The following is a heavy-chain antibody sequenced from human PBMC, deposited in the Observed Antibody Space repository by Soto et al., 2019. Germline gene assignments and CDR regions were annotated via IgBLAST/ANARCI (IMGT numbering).Heavy chain of an antibody. CDR3: ATISDAFYS. CDR1: GYIFTTYW. J-gene: IGHJ4*02. V-gene: IGHV5-51*01. Sequence: DSLTISCKASGYIFTTYWIALVRQMPGKGLEWMGIIYPGDSDTRYSPSFQGQVTISADKTISTAYLQWSSLKASDTAMYYCATISDAFYSWGQGTLVTVSS. CDR2: IYPGDSDT. D-gene: IGHD2-21*01.